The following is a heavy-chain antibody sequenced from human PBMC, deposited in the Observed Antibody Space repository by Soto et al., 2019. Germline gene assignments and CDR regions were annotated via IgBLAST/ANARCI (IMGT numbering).Heavy chain of an antibody. D-gene: IGHD3-10*01. CDR3: ARGDTMVRGVIIDYFDY. CDR1: GYTFTSYT. V-gene: IGHV1-3*04. CDR2: INTGNGNT. Sequence: ASVKVSCKASGYTFTSYTLHWVRKAPGQRLEWMGWINTGNGNTKYSQKFQGRVTITRDTSASTAYMELSSLRSEDTAVYYCARGDTMVRGVIIDYFDYWGQGTLVTVSS. J-gene: IGHJ4*02.